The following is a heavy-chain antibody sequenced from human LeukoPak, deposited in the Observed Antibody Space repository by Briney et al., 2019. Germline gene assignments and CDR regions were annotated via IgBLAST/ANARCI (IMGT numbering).Heavy chain of an antibody. V-gene: IGHV1-69*13. CDR2: IIPIFGTA. CDR1: GGTFSSYA. CDR3: ARADYYDSSGYYPSFDY. J-gene: IGHJ4*02. D-gene: IGHD3-22*01. Sequence: ASVKVSCKASGGTFSSYAISWVRQAPGQGLEWMGGIIPIFGTANYAQKFQGRVTITADESTSTAYMELSSLRSEDTAVYYCARADYYDSSGYYPSFDYWGRGTLVTVSS.